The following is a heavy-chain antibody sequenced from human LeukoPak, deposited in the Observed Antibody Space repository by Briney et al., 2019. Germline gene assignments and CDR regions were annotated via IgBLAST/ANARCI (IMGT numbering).Heavy chain of an antibody. V-gene: IGHV1-2*02. D-gene: IGHD5-24*01. CDR2: INHISGGT. Sequence: GASVKVSCKASGNTFTDYYIHWVRQAPGQGLEWMGWINHISGGTEYAQKFQGRVTMTRDTSMSTFYMELSSLRSDDTALYYCARDPVRRDGYNLDYWGQGTLVTVSS. CDR1: GNTFTDYY. J-gene: IGHJ4*02. CDR3: ARDPVRRDGYNLDY.